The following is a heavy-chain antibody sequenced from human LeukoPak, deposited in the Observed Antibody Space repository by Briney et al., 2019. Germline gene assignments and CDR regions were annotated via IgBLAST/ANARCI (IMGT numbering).Heavy chain of an antibody. J-gene: IGHJ4*02. V-gene: IGHV3-23*01. Sequence: RQAPXXXLEWVSGISDSGGSTYYADSVKGRFTISRDNSKNTLYLQMNSLRAEDTAVYYCAKSLSGGGYYFEYWGQGTLVTVSS. CDR3: AKSLSGGGYYFEY. D-gene: IGHD3-10*01. CDR2: ISDSGGST.